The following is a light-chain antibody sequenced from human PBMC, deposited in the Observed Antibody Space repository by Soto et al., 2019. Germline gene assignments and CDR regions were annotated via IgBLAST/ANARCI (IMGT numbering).Light chain of an antibody. CDR2: GAY. V-gene: IGKV3-20*01. Sequence: IMFTQSPCTLSLTPGERATLSCRASQSVSSIYLAWYQQKPGQAPRLLIYGAYSRATGTPDRFSGGGSGTDFTLTIRRLEPEDFVVYYCQQYGYSPITFGQGTRLEI. CDR3: QQYGYSPIT. CDR1: QSVSSIY. J-gene: IGKJ5*01.